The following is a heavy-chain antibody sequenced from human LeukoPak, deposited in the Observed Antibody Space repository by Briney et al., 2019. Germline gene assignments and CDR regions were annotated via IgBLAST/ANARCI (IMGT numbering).Heavy chain of an antibody. CDR1: GGSISGYY. V-gene: IGHV4-34*01. D-gene: IGHD6-13*01. CDR3: ARGMGDSSSWYGYYYYYYGMDV. CDR2: INHSGST. Sequence: SETLSLTCTVSGGSISGYYWSWIRQPPGKGLEWIGEINHSGSTNYNPSLKSRVTISVDTSKNQFPLKLSSVTAADTAVYYCARGMGDSSSWYGYYYYYYGMDVWGQGTTVTVSS. J-gene: IGHJ6*02.